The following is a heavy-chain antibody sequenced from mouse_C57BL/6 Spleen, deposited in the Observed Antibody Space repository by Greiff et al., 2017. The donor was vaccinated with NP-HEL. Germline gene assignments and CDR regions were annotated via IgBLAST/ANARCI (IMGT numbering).Heavy chain of an antibody. Sequence: EVKLMESGPELVKPGASVKISCKASGYSFTGYYMHWVKQSSEKSLEWIGEINPNTGGTSYNQKFKGKATLTVDKSSSTAYMQLKSLTSEDSAVYYCARLYYYGSSGFDYWGQGTTLTVPS. CDR3: ARLYYYGSSGFDY. D-gene: IGHD1-1*01. CDR1: GYSFTGYY. CDR2: INPNTGGT. J-gene: IGHJ2*01. V-gene: IGHV1-43*01.